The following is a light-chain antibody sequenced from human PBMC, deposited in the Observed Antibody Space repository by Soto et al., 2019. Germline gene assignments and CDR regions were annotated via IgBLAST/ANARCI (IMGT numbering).Light chain of an antibody. CDR2: GDN. V-gene: IGLV6-57*03. Sequence: NFMLTQPHSVSEFPGKTVTISCTRSSGSIASTYVQWYRQRPGSVPTTVIFGDNQRPSGVPDRFSASIDASSNSASLTISGLKTEDEADHYCQSYTPTHQVFVGGTKLTVL. CDR3: QSYTPTHQV. J-gene: IGLJ3*02. CDR1: SGSIASTY.